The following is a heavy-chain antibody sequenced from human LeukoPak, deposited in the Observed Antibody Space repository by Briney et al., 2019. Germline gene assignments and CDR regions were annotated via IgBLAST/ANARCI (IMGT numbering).Heavy chain of an antibody. CDR3: ARDDRDGYNWGYFDY. Sequence: GGSLRLTCAASGFTVSSNYMSLVRQAPGKGLEWVSVIYSGGSTYYADSVKGRFTISRGNSKNTLYLQMNSLRAEDTAVYYCARDDRDGYNWGYFDYWGQGTLVTVSS. CDR2: IYSGGST. CDR1: GFTVSSNY. D-gene: IGHD5-24*01. V-gene: IGHV3-53*01. J-gene: IGHJ4*02.